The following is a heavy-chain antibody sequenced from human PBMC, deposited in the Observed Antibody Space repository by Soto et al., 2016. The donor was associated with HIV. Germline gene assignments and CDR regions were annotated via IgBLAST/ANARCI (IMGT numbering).Heavy chain of an antibody. CDR3: VKDNSGWYYFD. CDR1: GFTFDEYA. CDR2: LSWNSGNI. V-gene: IGHV3-9*01. J-gene: IGHJ4*01. Sequence: EVQLVESGGGLVQPGRSLRLSCASSGFTFDEYAMHWVRQVPGKGLEWVSGLSWNSGNIGYADSVKGRFTISRDNAKSSLYLQMDSLRPEDTAWYYCVKDNSGWYYFD. D-gene: IGHD6-19*01.